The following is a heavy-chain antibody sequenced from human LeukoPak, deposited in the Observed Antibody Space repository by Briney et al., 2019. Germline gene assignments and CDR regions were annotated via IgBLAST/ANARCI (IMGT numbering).Heavy chain of an antibody. V-gene: IGHV4-59*01. J-gene: IGHJ4*02. CDR1: GGSISSYY. CDR2: IYYSGST. Sequence: SETLSLTCTVSGGSISSYYWSWIRQPPGKGLEWIGYIYYSGSTNFNPSLKSRVTISVDTSKNQFSLKLSSVTAADTAVYYCARWNYYGSGSWYYFDYWGQGTLVTVSS. CDR3: ARWNYYGSGSWYYFDY. D-gene: IGHD3-10*01.